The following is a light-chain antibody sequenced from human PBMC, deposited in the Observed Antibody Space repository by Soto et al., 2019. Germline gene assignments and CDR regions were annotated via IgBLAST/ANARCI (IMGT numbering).Light chain of an antibody. CDR1: QSISSW. Sequence: DIQMTQSPSTLSASVGDRVTITCRASQSISSWLAWYQQKPGKAPKLLIYKASSLESGVPSRFSGSGSRTEFPLTISSLQPDDFATYYCQQYHSYPYTFGQGTKLEIK. CDR3: QQYHSYPYT. V-gene: IGKV1-5*03. J-gene: IGKJ2*01. CDR2: KAS.